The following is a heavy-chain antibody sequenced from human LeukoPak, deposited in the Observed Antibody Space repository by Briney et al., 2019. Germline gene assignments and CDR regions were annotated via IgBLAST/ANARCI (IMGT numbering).Heavy chain of an antibody. CDR1: GFTFSNYW. D-gene: IGHD2/OR15-2a*01. Sequence: GGSLRLSCAASGFTFSNYWMNWVRQAPGKGPEWVAIIKKDGSEKYYVDSVKGRFTISRDNAKNSLYLQMNSLRADDTAVYFCAGGAGFLIDYWGQGTLVTVSS. V-gene: IGHV3-7*01. CDR3: AGGAGFLIDY. J-gene: IGHJ4*02. CDR2: IKKDGSEK.